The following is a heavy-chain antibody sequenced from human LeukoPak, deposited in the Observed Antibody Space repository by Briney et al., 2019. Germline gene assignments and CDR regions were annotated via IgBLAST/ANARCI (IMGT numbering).Heavy chain of an antibody. J-gene: IGHJ4*02. V-gene: IGHV3-64*01. CDR2: ISSNGDNT. CDR1: GFTFSNYA. Sequence: PSGGSLRLSCAASGFTFSNYAIHWVRQAPGKGLEYVSAISSNGDNTYYANSVKGRFTISRDNSKNTLYLQMGSLRAEDMAVYYCARGSRKHYDGSGYYQYWGQGTLVTVSS. CDR3: ARGSRKHYDGSGYYQY. D-gene: IGHD3-22*01.